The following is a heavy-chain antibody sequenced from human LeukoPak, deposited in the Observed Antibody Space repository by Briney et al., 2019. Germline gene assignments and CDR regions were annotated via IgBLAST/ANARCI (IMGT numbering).Heavy chain of an antibody. Sequence: SETLSLTCTVSGGSISSSSYYWGWIRQPPGKGLDWIGSIYYSGSIYYNPSLKSRVTISVDTSKNQFSLQLSSVTAADTAVYYCARPPYSSSPYYFDYWGQGTLVTVSS. CDR2: IYYSGSI. V-gene: IGHV4-39*01. J-gene: IGHJ4*02. CDR3: ARPPYSSSPYYFDY. D-gene: IGHD6-6*01. CDR1: GGSISSSSYY.